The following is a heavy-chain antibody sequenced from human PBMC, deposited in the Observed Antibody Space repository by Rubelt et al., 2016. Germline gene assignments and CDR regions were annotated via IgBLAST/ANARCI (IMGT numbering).Heavy chain of an antibody. CDR2: ISGSGGST. Sequence: GGGLVQPGGSLRLSCAASGFTFSSYAMSWVRQAPGKGLEWVSAISGSGGSTYYADSVKGRFTISRDNSKNTLYLQMNSLRAEDTAVYYCARARRYYFDNTGYYPDAFDIWGQGTRVTVSS. CDR3: ARARRYYFDNTGYYPDAFDI. V-gene: IGHV3-23*01. CDR1: GFTFSSYA. J-gene: IGHJ3*02. D-gene: IGHD3-22*01.